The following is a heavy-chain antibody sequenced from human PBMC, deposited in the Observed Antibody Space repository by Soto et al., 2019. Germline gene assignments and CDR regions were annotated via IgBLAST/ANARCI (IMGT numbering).Heavy chain of an antibody. CDR3: ARSNYDFWSGGSLDI. J-gene: IGHJ3*02. CDR1: GFSFSSYL. D-gene: IGHD3-3*01. CDR2: IKQDGSQK. V-gene: IGHV3-7*03. Sequence: LRLSCAASGFSFSSYLMNWVRQAPGKGLEWVANIKQDGSQKYYVDSVKGRFTISRDNAKNSLYLQMNSLRAEDTAIYYCARSNYDFWSGGSLDIWGQGTMVTVSS.